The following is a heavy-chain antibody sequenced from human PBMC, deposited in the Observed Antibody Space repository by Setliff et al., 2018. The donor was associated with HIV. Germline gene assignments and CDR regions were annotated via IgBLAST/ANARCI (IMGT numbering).Heavy chain of an antibody. CDR2: ISAYNGNT. Sequence: ASVKVSCKASGYTFTSYGITWMRQAPGQGLEWMGWISAYNGNTNYAQKLQGRVTMTTDTSTSTTYMELRSLRSDDTAVYYCARDMTTVTYNWFDPWGQGTLVTVSS. V-gene: IGHV1-18*01. J-gene: IGHJ5*02. CDR3: ARDMTTVTYNWFDP. CDR1: GYTFTSYG. D-gene: IGHD4-17*01.